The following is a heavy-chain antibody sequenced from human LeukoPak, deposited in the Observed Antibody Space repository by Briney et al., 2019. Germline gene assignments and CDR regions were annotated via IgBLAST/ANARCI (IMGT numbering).Heavy chain of an antibody. CDR1: GYTFTTYA. CDR2: INAGNGDT. D-gene: IGHD2-2*01. CDR3: TRGSSFTWPQDYWPFDY. Sequence: GASVKVSCKTSGYTFTTYAVHWVRQAPGQSLEWRGWINAGNGDTKYSQKFQVRVTITRDTSANTAYMELSSLTSEDAAVYYCTRGSSFTWPQDYWPFDYWGQGTLVTVSS. J-gene: IGHJ4*02. V-gene: IGHV1-3*01.